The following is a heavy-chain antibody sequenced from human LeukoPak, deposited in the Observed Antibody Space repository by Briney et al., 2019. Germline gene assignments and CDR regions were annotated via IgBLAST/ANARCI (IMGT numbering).Heavy chain of an antibody. CDR1: GFTFSNYW. D-gene: IGHD2-2*01. CDR2: IKQDGSEK. Sequence: PGGSLRLSCAASGFTFSNYWMTWVRQAPGKRLEWVANIKQDGSEKYYVDSVKGRFTISRDNAKNSLYLQMNSLRAEDTAVYYCARGWRASSYWGQGTLVAVSS. CDR3: ARGWRASSY. V-gene: IGHV3-7*01. J-gene: IGHJ4*02.